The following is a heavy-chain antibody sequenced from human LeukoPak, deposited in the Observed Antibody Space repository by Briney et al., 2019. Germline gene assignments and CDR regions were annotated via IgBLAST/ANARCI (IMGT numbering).Heavy chain of an antibody. CDR1: GYTFTSYG. CDR2: ISAYNGNT. J-gene: IGHJ3*02. Sequence: GASVKVSCKASGYTFTSYGISWVRQAPGQGLEWMGWISAYNGNTNYAQKLQGRVTMTTDTSTSTAYMELRSLRSDDTAVYYCAREEGYDSPALGAFDIWGQGTMVTVSS. CDR3: AREEGYDSPALGAFDI. V-gene: IGHV1-18*01. D-gene: IGHD3-22*01.